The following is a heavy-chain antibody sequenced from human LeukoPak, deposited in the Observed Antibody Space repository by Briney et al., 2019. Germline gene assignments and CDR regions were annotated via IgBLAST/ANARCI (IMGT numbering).Heavy chain of an antibody. D-gene: IGHD4-17*01. CDR2: INPNSGGT. J-gene: IGHJ5*02. CDR1: GYTFTGYY. V-gene: IGHV1-2*02. CDR3: ARHMTTANNWFDP. Sequence: ASVKVSCKASGYTFTGYYMHWVRQAPGQGLEWMGWINPNSGGTNYEQKFQGRVIMTRDTSISPAYMELSRLRFDDTAVYYCARHMTTANNWFDPWGQGTLVTVSS.